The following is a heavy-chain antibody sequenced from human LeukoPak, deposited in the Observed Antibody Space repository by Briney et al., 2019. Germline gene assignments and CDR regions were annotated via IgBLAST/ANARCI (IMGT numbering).Heavy chain of an antibody. CDR3: AKNYYDSSGYYLEYFQH. Sequence: GGSLRLSCAASGCTFSSYAMSWVRQAPGKGLEWVSAISSSGGSTYYADSVKGRFTISRDNSKNTLYLQMNSLRAEDTAVYYCAKNYYDSSGYYLEYFQHWGQGTLVTVSS. CDR2: ISSSGGST. D-gene: IGHD3-22*01. CDR1: GCTFSSYA. J-gene: IGHJ1*01. V-gene: IGHV3-23*01.